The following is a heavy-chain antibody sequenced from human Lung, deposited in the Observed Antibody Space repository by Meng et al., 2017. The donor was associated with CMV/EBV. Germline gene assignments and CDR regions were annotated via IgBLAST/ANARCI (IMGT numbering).Heavy chain of an antibody. CDR1: GITFSRYG. V-gene: IGHV3-30*02. J-gene: IGHJ3*02. CDR2: IENDGSNK. CDR3: VNFFRWDQPDDAFDI. Sequence: GESXKISCAASGITFSRYGMDWVRQGPGKGLEWVAFIENDGSNKYYADSVKGRFTISRDNSKNTVHLQMNSLRAEDTALYYCVNFFRWDQPDDAFDIWGQGXMVTVSS. D-gene: IGHD1-26*01.